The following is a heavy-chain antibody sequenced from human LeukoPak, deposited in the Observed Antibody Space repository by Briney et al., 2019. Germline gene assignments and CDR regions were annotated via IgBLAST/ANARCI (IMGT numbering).Heavy chain of an antibody. CDR1: GFTFNSYW. Sequence: GGSLRLSCAASGFTFNSYWMSWVRQAPGKGLEWVANINQDGSENYYLDSVKGRFTISRDNAKNSLYLQMNSLRAEDTAVYYCARGPLGYCRVTRCSFDSWGQGTLVTVSS. CDR2: INQDGSEN. V-gene: IGHV3-7*01. CDR3: ARGPLGYCRVTRCSFDS. D-gene: IGHD2-2*01. J-gene: IGHJ4*02.